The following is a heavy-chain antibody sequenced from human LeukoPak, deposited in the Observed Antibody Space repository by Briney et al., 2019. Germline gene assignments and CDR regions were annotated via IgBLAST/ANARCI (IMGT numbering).Heavy chain of an antibody. CDR2: ISYDGSNK. CDR1: GFTFSSYG. CDR3: AKRSYDAFDI. Sequence: PGGSLRLSCAASGFTFSSYGMHWVRQAPGKGLEWVAVISYDGSNKYYADSVKGRFTISRDNSKNTLYLQMNSLRAEDTAVYYCAKRSYDAFDIWGQGTMVTVSS. J-gene: IGHJ3*02. V-gene: IGHV3-30*18.